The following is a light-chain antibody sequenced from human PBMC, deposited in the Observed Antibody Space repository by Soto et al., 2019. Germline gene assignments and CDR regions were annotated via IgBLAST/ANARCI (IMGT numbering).Light chain of an antibody. Sequence: DVQGTQSQASLSASVGDRVNISCRTSRGIYNYLAWYQQKSGQIPKLLINAASSLQSGVPSRFSGSGSGTDFTLSISSLQPEHVANYYCQKYDSAPRTFGQGTKVEIK. J-gene: IGKJ1*01. CDR1: RGIYNY. CDR2: AAS. CDR3: QKYDSAPRT. V-gene: IGKV1-27*01.